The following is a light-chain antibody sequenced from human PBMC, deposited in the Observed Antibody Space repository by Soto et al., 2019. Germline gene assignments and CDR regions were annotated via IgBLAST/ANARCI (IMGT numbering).Light chain of an antibody. J-gene: IGKJ3*01. V-gene: IGKV3-20*01. CDR2: GAS. CDR3: QQYGNSPGFT. Sequence: EIVLTQSPGTLSLSPGERATLSCRASQSINSRYLAWYQQKPGQAPRLLIYGASSRATGIPDRFSGSGSGTDFTLTTSSLEPEAVAVYYYQQYGNSPGFTFGPGTKVYIK. CDR1: QSINSRY.